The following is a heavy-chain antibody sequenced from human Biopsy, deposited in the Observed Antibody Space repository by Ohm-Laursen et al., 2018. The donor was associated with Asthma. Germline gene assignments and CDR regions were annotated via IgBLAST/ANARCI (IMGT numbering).Heavy chain of an antibody. CDR2: INPSGAGT. V-gene: IGHV1-46*01. D-gene: IGHD5-12*01. J-gene: IGHJ6*02. Sequence: SSVKVSCKAFGGTFSSNSINWVRQAPGQGLEWMGIINPSGAGTRYAEKFRGRLIVTRDASTRTAFMDLRSLRSDDTAIYFCARGYSGSDRIVYYYSGLEVWGQGTTVTVSS. CDR3: ARGYSGSDRIVYYYSGLEV. CDR1: GGTFSSNS.